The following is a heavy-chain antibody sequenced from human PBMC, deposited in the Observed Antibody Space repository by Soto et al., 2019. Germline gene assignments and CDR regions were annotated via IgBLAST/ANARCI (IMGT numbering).Heavy chain of an antibody. D-gene: IGHD2-2*01. CDR1: GGSISSYY. V-gene: IGHV4-59*01. CDR2: IYYSGST. J-gene: IGHJ4*02. Sequence: PSETLSLTCTVSGGSISSYYWSWIRQPPGKGLEWIGNIYYSGSTNYNPSLKSRVTISVDTSKNQFSLKLSSVTAADTAVYYCARERKPAVIDYWGQGTLVTVSS. CDR3: ARERKPAVIDY.